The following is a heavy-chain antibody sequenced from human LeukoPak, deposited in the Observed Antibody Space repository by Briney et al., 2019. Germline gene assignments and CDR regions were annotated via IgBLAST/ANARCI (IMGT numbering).Heavy chain of an antibody. V-gene: IGHV3-23*01. Sequence: GSLRLSCVPSGFTSTRYAMSWVRQAPGKGMEWVSAIDGSGRNTYYADSVKGRFTISRENTKNTLFLQMNSLGAAHTAVYFCAKESSFTYGITNWGQGTLVTVSS. CDR3: AKESSFTYGITN. CDR1: GFTSTRYA. J-gene: IGHJ4*02. CDR2: IDGSGRNT. D-gene: IGHD4-17*01.